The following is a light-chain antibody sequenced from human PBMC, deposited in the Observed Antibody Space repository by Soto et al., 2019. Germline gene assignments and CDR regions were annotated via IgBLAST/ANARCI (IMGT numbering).Light chain of an antibody. CDR3: QQYNNWPRT. V-gene: IGKV3-15*01. J-gene: IGKJ1*01. CDR1: QSVSSD. Sequence: EIVMTHSPATLSVSPCERATLSPRASQSVSSDLAWYHQKPGQAPRLLIYGASTRATGIPARFSGSGSGTEFTLTINSLQSEDFAVYYCQQYNNWPRTFGQGTKVDI. CDR2: GAS.